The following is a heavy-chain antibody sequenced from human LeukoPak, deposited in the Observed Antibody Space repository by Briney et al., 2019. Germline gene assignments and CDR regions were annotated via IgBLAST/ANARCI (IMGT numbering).Heavy chain of an antibody. CDR2: IRYDGSDK. CDR3: AKGDTS. J-gene: IGHJ5*02. CDR1: GFNLSNYD. V-gene: IGHV3-30*02. D-gene: IGHD2-21*02. Sequence: GGSLRLSCAASGFNLSNYDMHWVRQAPGKGLEWVAFIRYDGSDKYYADSVKGRFTISRDNSKNTLYVQMNSLRNEDTAVYYCAKGDTSWGQGTLVTVSS.